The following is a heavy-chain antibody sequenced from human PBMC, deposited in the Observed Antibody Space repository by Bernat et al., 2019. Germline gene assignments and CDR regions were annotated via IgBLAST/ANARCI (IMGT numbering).Heavy chain of an antibody. J-gene: IGHJ4*02. V-gene: IGHV3-15*01. CDR2: VKTKRDGGTT. CDR1: GFIFSNAW. D-gene: IGHD1-26*01. CDR3: TTEEAVGTTRGYFDY. Sequence: EVQLVESGGGLVKPGGSLRLSCAASGFIFSNAWMSWVRQAPGKGLEWVGRVKTKRDGGTTDYAAPVKGRFTISRDDSKNTLYLQMNTLKTEDTAVYYCTTEEAVGTTRGYFDYWGQGMLVIVSS.